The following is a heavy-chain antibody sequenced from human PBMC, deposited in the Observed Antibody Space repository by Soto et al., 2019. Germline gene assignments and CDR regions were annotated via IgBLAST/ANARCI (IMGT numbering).Heavy chain of an antibody. CDR1: GFTFSNYP. Sequence: EVQLLESGGGLVQGGESLRLSCPASGFTFSNYPMSWVRQVPGKGLEWVSSISASGGSTYYADSVRGRFTISRDNSKNTLYLQMNILRAEDTAVYYCGKNMILGSRIKDYWGPGTLVTVSS. D-gene: IGHD3-10*01. J-gene: IGHJ4*02. V-gene: IGHV3-23*01. CDR2: ISASGGST. CDR3: GKNMILGSRIKDY.